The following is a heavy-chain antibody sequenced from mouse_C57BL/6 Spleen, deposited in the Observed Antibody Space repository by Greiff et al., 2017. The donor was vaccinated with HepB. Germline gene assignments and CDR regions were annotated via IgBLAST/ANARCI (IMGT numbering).Heavy chain of an antibody. J-gene: IGHJ1*03. CDR2: INYDGSST. CDR3: ARNPYYYYGSSYWYFDV. Sequence: EVMLVESEGGLVQPGSSMKLSCTASGFTFSDYYMAWVRQVPEKGLEWVANINYDGSSTYYLDSLKSRFIISRDNAKNILYLQMSSLKSEDTATHYCARNPYYYYGSSYWYFDVWGTGTTVTVSS. CDR1: GFTFSDYY. V-gene: IGHV5-16*01. D-gene: IGHD1-1*01.